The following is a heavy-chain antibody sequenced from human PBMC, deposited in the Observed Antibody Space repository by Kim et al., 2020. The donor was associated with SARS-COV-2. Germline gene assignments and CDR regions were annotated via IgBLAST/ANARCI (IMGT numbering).Heavy chain of an antibody. D-gene: IGHD1-26*01. CDR2: ISWDGGST. Sequence: GGSLRLSCAASGFTFDDYTMQWVRQAPGKGLEWVSLISWDGGSTYYADSVKGRFTISRDNSKNSLYLQMNSLRTEDTALYYCAKDIARQGGSYYSDYYYGMDVWGQGTTVTVSS. CDR3: AKDIARQGGSYYSDYYYGMDV. J-gene: IGHJ6*02. V-gene: IGHV3-43*01. CDR1: GFTFDDYT.